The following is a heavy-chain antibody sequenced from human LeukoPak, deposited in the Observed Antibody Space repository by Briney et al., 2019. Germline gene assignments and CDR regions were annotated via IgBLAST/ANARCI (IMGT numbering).Heavy chain of an antibody. CDR2: IYTSGST. D-gene: IGHD6-19*01. V-gene: IGHV4-4*07. CDR3: ARDSRGAGWYVIDY. J-gene: IGHJ4*02. Sequence: SETLSLTCTVSGGSISSYYWSWIRQPAGKGLEWIGRIYTSGSTNYNPSLKSRVTMSVDTSKNRFSLKLSSVTAADTAVYYCARDSRGAGWYVIDYWGQGTLVTVSS. CDR1: GGSISSYY.